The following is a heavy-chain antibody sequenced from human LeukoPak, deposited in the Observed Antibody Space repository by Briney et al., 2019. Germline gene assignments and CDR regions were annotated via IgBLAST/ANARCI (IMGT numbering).Heavy chain of an antibody. J-gene: IGHJ5*02. CDR1: GYTFIGYY. V-gene: IGHV1-2*02. D-gene: IGHD6-13*01. CDR2: INPNSGGT. CDR3: ARVGWIAAAVNWFDP. Sequence: ASVKVSCKASGYTFIGYYMHWVRQAPGQGLEWMGWINPNSGGTNYAQKFQGRVTMTRDTSISTAYMELSRLRSDDTAVYYCARVGWIAAAVNWFDPWGQGTLVTVSS.